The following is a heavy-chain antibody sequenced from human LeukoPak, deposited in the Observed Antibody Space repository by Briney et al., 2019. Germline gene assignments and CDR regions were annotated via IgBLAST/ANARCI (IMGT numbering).Heavy chain of an antibody. CDR3: ATQGPSIGSEAGWFDP. D-gene: IGHD5/OR15-5a*01. CDR1: GCSSSSRSYY. V-gene: IGHV4-39*01. J-gene: IGHJ5*02. Sequence: PSETLSLTCTGSGCSSSSRSYYWGWIGQPPGKGLGWIGDIDYSGSTYYNPSLKSRVTVSLDTSKNQFSLKLSSVTAAETAMYYCATQGPSIGSEAGWFDPWGQGTLVTVSS. CDR2: IDYSGST.